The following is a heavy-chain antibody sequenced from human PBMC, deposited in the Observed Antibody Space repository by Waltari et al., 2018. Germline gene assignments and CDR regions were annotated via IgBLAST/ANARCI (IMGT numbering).Heavy chain of an antibody. CDR3: ARGIVATTHDY. CDR2: IYYSGST. J-gene: IGHJ4*02. CDR1: GGSISSHY. D-gene: IGHD5-12*01. Sequence: QVQLQESGPGLVKPSETLSLTCPVSGGSISSHYWSWIRQPPGKGLEWIGYIYYSGSTNYNPSLKSRVTISVDTSKNQFSLKLSSVTAADTAVYYCARGIVATTHDYWGQGTLVTVSS. V-gene: IGHV4-59*11.